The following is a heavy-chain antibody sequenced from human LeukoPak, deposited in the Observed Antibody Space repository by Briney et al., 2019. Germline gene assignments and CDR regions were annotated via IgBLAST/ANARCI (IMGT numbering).Heavy chain of an antibody. CDR1: GFTFSSYG. Sequence: GGSLRLSCSASGFTFSSYGMSWVHQAPGKGLEWVSGITGSGSAYYGDSVKGRFAISRDNSKNTLYLQMNSLRAEDTAVYYCAKDLMAEGGYSGYGIDYWGQGTLVTVSS. J-gene: IGHJ4*02. D-gene: IGHD5-12*01. CDR2: ITGSGSA. CDR3: AKDLMAEGGYSGYGIDY. V-gene: IGHV3-23*01.